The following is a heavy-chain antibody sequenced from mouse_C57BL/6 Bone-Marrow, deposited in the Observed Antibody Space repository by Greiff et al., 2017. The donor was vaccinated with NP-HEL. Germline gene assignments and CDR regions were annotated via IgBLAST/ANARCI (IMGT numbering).Heavy chain of an antibody. Sequence: VKLQESGAELVRPGTSVKLSCKASGYTFTSYWMHWVKQRPGQGLEWIGVIDPSDSYTNYNQKFKGKATLTVDTSSSTAYMQLSSLTSEDSSVYYCARRSGPLDYWGQGTSVPVSS. CDR3: ARRSGPLDY. CDR1: GYTFTSYW. J-gene: IGHJ4*01. CDR2: IDPSDSYT. D-gene: IGHD1-3*01. V-gene: IGHV1-59*01.